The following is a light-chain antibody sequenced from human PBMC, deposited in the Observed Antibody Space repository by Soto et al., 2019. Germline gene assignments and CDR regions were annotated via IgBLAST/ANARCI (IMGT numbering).Light chain of an antibody. Sequence: DLTKAASVSGLPGQSSTISCTGTSSDVGSYNLVSWYQQHPGKAPKLMIYEGSKRPSGVSNRFSGSKSGNTASLTISGLQAEDEADYYCCSYAGSSTNVVFGGGTQLTVL. V-gene: IGLV2-23*01. CDR3: CSYAGSSTNVV. J-gene: IGLJ2*01. CDR1: SSDVGSYNL. CDR2: EGS.